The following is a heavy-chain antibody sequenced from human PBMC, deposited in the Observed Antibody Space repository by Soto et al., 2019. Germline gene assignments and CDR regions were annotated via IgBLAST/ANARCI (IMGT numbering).Heavy chain of an antibody. CDR3: TFGDNSFDY. CDR1: GFTFSDYG. V-gene: IGHV3-30*03. CDR2: ISYDGNNR. D-gene: IGHD1-20*01. J-gene: IGHJ4*02. Sequence: QVQLVESGGGVVQPGRSLRVSCAASGFTFSDYGIYWVRQAPGKGLEWVALISYDGNNREYGDSVKGRFTISRDNPKNTWYLQMNSLRVEDTAVYYCTFGDNSFDYWGQGTLVTVSS.